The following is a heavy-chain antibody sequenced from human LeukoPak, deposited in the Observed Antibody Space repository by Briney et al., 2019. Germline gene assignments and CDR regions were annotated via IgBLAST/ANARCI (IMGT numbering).Heavy chain of an antibody. J-gene: IGHJ6*02. CDR1: GGTFSNYA. V-gene: IGHV1-69*04. D-gene: IGHD3-16*01. Sequence: SVKVSCKPSGGTFSNYAVNWVRQAPGQGGEWMGRLIPILGTANYAQRFLGRVTITADKSTSTAFMELHSLRSEDTALYYCVYYGPTRYGMDVWGQGTTVTVSS. CDR3: VYYGPTRYGMDV. CDR2: LIPILGTA.